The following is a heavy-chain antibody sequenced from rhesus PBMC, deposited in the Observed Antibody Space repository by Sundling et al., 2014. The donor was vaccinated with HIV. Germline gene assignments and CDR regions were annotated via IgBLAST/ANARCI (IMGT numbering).Heavy chain of an antibody. J-gene: IGHJ6*01. V-gene: IGHV4-173*01. CDR1: GGSISSNF. D-gene: IGHD6-31*01. CDR3: ARIYSGFSFDAFDF. Sequence: QVQLQESGPGLVKPSETLSLTCAVSGGSISSNFWSWIRQSPGKGLEWIGRVSGRGGNTDYNPSLKSRVTLSVDTTENRLSLSLNSVTAADTAVYYCARIYSGFSFDAFDFWGQGVVVTVSS. CDR2: VSGRGGNT.